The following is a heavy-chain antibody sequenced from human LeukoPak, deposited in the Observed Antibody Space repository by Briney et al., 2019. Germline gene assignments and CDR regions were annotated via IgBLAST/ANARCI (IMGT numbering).Heavy chain of an antibody. CDR3: ARDRDFSGCQSY. CDR1: DYTFLTYA. Sequence: ASVTVACKASDYTFLTYAFSWVRQAPGQGVEWMGWISANNANTKYNTNYAQNLKGKVTMTKDIPTITAYIEQKTLRPTDTTVYYYARDRDFSGCQSYGGKGTLVTVS. CDR2: ISANNANTKYNT. J-gene: IGHJ4*02. D-gene: IGHD2-15*01. V-gene: IGHV1-18*01.